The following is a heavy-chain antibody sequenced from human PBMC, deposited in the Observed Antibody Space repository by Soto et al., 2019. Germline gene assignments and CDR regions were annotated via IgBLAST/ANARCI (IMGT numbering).Heavy chain of an antibody. CDR1: GYAFTTYG. V-gene: IGHV1-18*01. Sequence: QVHLVQSGAEVKKLGASVKVSCQGSGYAFTTYGITWVRQAPGQGLEWMGWISAHNGNTNYAQKLQGRVTVTRDTSTSTAYMELRSLRYDDTAVYYCARGRYGDYSGQGALVTVSS. CDR3: ARGRYGDY. D-gene: IGHD1-1*01. CDR2: ISAHNGNT. J-gene: IGHJ4*02.